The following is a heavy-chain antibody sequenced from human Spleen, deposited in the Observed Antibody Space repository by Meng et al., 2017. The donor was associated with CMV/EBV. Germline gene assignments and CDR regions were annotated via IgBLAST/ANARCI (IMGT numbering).Heavy chain of an antibody. CDR2: ISGSGGTT. V-gene: IGHV3-23*01. J-gene: IGHJ4*02. D-gene: IGHD3-16*02. CDR1: GFTFSTYA. CDR3: ARDRSLYFFDY. Sequence: GGSLRLSCAASGFTFSTYAMSWVRQAPGKGLEWVSVISGSGGTTNYADSVKGRFTISRDNSKDTLYLQMNSLRAEDTALYHCARDRSLYFFDYWGQGTLVTVSS.